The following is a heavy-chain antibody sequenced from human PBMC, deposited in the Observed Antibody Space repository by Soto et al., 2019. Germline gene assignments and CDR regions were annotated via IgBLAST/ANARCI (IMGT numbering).Heavy chain of an antibody. CDR3: ARGTVGAAGTRGPFGP. J-gene: IGHJ5*02. D-gene: IGHD6-13*01. Sequence: ETLSLTCAVYGGSFSSSYWSWIRQPPGKGLEWIGEINLSGSTNYNPSLKSRVTISVDTSKNQFSLKLISVTAADTALYYCARGTVGAAGTRGPFGPWGQGTRVTVSS. V-gene: IGHV4-34*01. CDR1: GGSFSSSY. CDR2: INLSGST.